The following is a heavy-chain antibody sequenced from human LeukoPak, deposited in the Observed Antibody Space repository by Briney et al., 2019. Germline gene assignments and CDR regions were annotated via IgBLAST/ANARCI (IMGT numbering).Heavy chain of an antibody. J-gene: IGHJ4*02. V-gene: IGHV3-30*02. CDR1: GFTFSSYG. CDR2: IRYDGSNK. Sequence: GGSLRLSCAASGFTFSSYGMHWVRQAPGKGLEWVAFIRYDGSNKYYADSVKGRFTISRDNSKNTLYLQMNSLRAEDTAVYYCAKVCSGSSTRCAVDYRGQGTLVTVSS. CDR3: AKVCSGSSTRCAVDY. D-gene: IGHD2-2*01.